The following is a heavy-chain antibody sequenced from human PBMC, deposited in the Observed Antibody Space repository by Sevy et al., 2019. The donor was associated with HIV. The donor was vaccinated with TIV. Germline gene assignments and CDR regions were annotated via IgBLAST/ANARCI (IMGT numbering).Heavy chain of an antibody. Sequence: SETLSLTCAVYGGSFSGYYWSWIRQPPGKGLEWIGEINHSGSTNYNPSLKSRVTISVDTSKNQFSLKLGSVTAADTAVYYWARTYYYDSSGYHYYFDYWGQGTLVTVSS. CDR2: INHSGST. V-gene: IGHV4-34*01. J-gene: IGHJ4*02. CDR1: GGSFSGYY. CDR3: ARTYYYDSSGYHYYFDY. D-gene: IGHD3-22*01.